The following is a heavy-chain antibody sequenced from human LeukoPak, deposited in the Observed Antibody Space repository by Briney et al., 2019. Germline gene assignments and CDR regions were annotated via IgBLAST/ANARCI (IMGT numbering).Heavy chain of an antibody. CDR3: ARDLTGDKDYYYYYYMDV. CDR1: GYTFTGYY. Sequence: ASVKVSCKASGYTFTGYYMHWVRQAPGQGPEWMGWINPNSGGTNYAQKFQGRVTMTRDTSISTAYMELSRLRSDDTAVYYCARDLTGDKDYYYYYYMDVWGKGTTVTVSS. V-gene: IGHV1-2*02. D-gene: IGHD7-27*01. J-gene: IGHJ6*03. CDR2: INPNSGGT.